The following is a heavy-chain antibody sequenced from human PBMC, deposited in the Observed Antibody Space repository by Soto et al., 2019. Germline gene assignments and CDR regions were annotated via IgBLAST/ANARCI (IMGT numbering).Heavy chain of an antibody. CDR2: ISSSSSYI. CDR3: ARDRVDCSGGSCYPNRFDP. J-gene: IGHJ5*02. V-gene: IGHV3-21*01. Sequence: EVQLVESGGGLVKPGGSLRLSCAASGFTFSSYSMNWVRQAPGKGLEWVSSISSSSSYIYYADSVKGRLTISRDNAKNSLYLEMNRLRAEDTAVYYCARDRVDCSGGSCYPNRFDPWGQGTLVTVSS. CDR1: GFTFSSYS. D-gene: IGHD2-15*01.